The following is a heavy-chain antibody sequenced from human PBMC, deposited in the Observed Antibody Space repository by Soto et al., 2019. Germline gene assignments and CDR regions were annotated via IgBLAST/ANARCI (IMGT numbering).Heavy chain of an antibody. Sequence: EVQLLDSGGGLVQPGGSLRLSCAASGFTFSDFGMSWVRQAPGKGLGWVSTISYSDDVTYYADSVRGRFTISRDNSRATLYLQMDSLRADDTAVYYCAKGVPLTLFDFWGQGTLVTVSS. J-gene: IGHJ4*02. CDR2: ISYSDDVT. CDR1: GFTFSDFG. D-gene: IGHD3-16*01. CDR3: AKGVPLTLFDF. V-gene: IGHV3-23*01.